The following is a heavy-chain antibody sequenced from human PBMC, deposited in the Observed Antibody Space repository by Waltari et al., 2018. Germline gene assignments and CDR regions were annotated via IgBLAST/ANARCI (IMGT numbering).Heavy chain of an antibody. CDR1: GFTVNSKY. Sequence: EVQRVETGGGLIQPGGSLRLSCAVSGFTVNSKYMSWVRQAPGKGLEWVSVLYSGGSTFYADSVKGRFSISREISKNTLYLQMNSLRAKDTAVYYCARDRPFDLWGRGTLVTVSS. J-gene: IGHJ2*01. CDR3: ARDRPFDL. V-gene: IGHV3-53*02. CDR2: LYSGGST.